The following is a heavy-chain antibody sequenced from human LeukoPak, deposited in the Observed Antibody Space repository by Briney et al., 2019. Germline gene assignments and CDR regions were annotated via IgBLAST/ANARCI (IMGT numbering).Heavy chain of an antibody. J-gene: IGHJ4*02. V-gene: IGHV3-74*01. D-gene: IGHD1-26*01. Sequence: GGSLRLSCAASGFTFSSYAMSWVRQAPGKGLVWVSRINSDGSSTSYADSVKGRFTISRDNAKNTLYLQMNSLRAEDTAVYYCARVWSYYGDFDYWGQGTLVTVSS. CDR2: INSDGSST. CDR3: ARVWSYYGDFDY. CDR1: GFTFSSYA.